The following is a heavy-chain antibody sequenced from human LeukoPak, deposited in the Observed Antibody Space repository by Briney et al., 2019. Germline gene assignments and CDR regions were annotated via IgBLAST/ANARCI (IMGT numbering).Heavy chain of an antibody. V-gene: IGHV4-39*01. CDR3: ARHQDGYGVEEFDY. D-gene: IGHD5-12*01. CDR1: GGSISSSSYY. J-gene: IGHJ4*02. Sequence: SETLSLTCTVSGGSISSSSYYWGWVRQPPGKGLEWIGSIYYSGSTYYNPSLKSRVTISVDTSKNQFSLKLSSVTAADTAVYYCARHQDGYGVEEFDYWGQGTLVTVSS. CDR2: IYYSGST.